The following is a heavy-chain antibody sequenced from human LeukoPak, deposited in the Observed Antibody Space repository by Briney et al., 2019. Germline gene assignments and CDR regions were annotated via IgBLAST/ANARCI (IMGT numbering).Heavy chain of an antibody. J-gene: IGHJ4*02. D-gene: IGHD4-17*01. Sequence: PGGSLRLSCAASGFTFSSYSMNWVRQAPGKGLEWVSAISGSGGSTYYADSVKGRFTISRDNSKNTLYLQMNSLRAEDTAVYYCAKAPPTVTTPRLKTHYFDYWGQGTLVTVSS. CDR2: ISGSGGST. V-gene: IGHV3-23*01. CDR3: AKAPPTVTTPRLKTHYFDY. CDR1: GFTFSSYS.